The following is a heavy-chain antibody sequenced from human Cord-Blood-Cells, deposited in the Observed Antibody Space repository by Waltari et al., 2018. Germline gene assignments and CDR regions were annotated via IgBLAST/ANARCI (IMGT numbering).Heavy chain of an antibody. D-gene: IGHD3-10*01. V-gene: IGHV1-69*01. CDR2: IIPIFGTA. J-gene: IGHJ6*02. CDR3: ARSYYYGSGSYPYYYGMDV. Sequence: QVQLVQSGAEVKKPGSSVKVSCKASGGTFSSYAISWVRQAPGQGLEWMGGIIPIFGTANYAQKFQGRVTITADESTSTAYMELSSLRSEDTAVYYCARSYYYGSGSYPYYYGMDVWGQGTTVTVSS. CDR1: GGTFSSYA.